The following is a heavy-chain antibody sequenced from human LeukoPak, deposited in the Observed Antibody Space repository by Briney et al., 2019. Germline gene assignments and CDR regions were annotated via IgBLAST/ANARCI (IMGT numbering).Heavy chain of an antibody. V-gene: IGHV1-18*01. CDR1: GYTFINYG. Sequence: ASVKVSCKPSGYTFINYGISWVRPAPGQGLEWMGWINTSTSNTNYAQKFQGRVTMTTDTSTTIVYMDLRSLTSDDTAMYYCARVDSRHRRHNMNVWGKGTTVTVSS. J-gene: IGHJ6*03. CDR3: ARVDSRHRRHNMNV. D-gene: IGHD6-6*01. CDR2: INTSTSNT.